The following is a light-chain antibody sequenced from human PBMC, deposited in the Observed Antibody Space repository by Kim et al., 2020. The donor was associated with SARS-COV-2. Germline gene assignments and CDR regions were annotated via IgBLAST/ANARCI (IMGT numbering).Light chain of an antibody. CDR1: NIGSKS. CDR2: YDS. V-gene: IGLV3-21*04. CDR3: QVWDSSSDHVV. Sequence: SYELTQPPSVSVAPGKTARITCGGNNIGSKSVHWYQQKPGQAPVLVIYYDSDRPSGIPERFSGSNSGNTATLTISRVEAGDEADYYCQVWDSSSDHVVFGGASQVTDL. J-gene: IGLJ2*01.